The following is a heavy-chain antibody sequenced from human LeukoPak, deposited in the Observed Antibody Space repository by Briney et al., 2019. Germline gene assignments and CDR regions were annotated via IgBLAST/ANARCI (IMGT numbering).Heavy chain of an antibody. Sequence: HAGGSLRLSCAASGFTFSSYWMSWVRQAPGKGLEWVANIKQDGSEKYYVDSVKGRFTISRDNAKNSLYLQMNSLRAEDTAVYYCARGAPYYYDSSGYLFDYWGQGTLVTVSS. J-gene: IGHJ4*02. CDR1: GFTFSSYW. CDR2: IKQDGSEK. CDR3: ARGAPYYYDSSGYLFDY. D-gene: IGHD3-22*01. V-gene: IGHV3-7*01.